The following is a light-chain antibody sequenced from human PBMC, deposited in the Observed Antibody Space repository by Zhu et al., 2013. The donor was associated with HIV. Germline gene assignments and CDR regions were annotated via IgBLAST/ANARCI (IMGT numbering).Light chain of an antibody. J-gene: IGLJ2*01. V-gene: IGLV2-8*01. CDR3: SSYTSTATLL. CDR2: EVT. CDR1: STDIGGYDY. Sequence: QSALTQPPSASGSPGQSVTISCTGTSTDIGGYDYVSWYQHHPGKAPRLIIFEVTQRPSGVPHRFSGSKSGNTASLTVSGLQAEDEADYYCSSYTSTATLLFGGGTKLTVL.